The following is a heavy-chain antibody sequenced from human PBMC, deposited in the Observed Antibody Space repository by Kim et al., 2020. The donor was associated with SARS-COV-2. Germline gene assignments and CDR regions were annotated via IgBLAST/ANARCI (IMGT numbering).Heavy chain of an antibody. Sequence: GGSLRLSCAASGFTFSSYTMNWVRQAPGKGLEWVASISSGSSCIHYADSVRGRFTISRDNAKSSLDLQMNSLRAEDTAVYYCTRVSWRVFAGMHYFDSWGQGTLVTVSS. CDR2: ISSGSSCI. CDR3: TRVSWRVFAGMHYFDS. D-gene: IGHD3-10*01. CDR1: GFTFSSYT. J-gene: IGHJ4*02. V-gene: IGHV3-21*01.